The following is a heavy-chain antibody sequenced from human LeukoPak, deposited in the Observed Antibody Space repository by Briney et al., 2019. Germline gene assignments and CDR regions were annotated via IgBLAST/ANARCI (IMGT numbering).Heavy chain of an antibody. CDR3: ARVCMGDYYDSSGWCDFDY. CDR2: INPNSGGT. Sequence: GASVKVSCKASGYTFTGYYMHWVRQAPGQGLEWMGWINPNSGGTNYAQKFQGRVTITADKSTSTAYMELSSLRSEDTAVYYCARVCMGDYYDSSGWCDFDYWGQGTLVTVSS. D-gene: IGHD3-22*01. CDR1: GYTFTGYY. V-gene: IGHV1-2*02. J-gene: IGHJ4*02.